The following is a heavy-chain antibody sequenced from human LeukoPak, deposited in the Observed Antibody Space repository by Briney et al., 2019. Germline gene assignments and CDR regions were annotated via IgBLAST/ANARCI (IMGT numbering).Heavy chain of an antibody. CDR3: AREYRDAFDV. CDR1: EFTCSSYA. D-gene: IGHD3-16*02. V-gene: IGHV3-23*03. Sequence: GGSLRLSCAASEFTCSSYAMSWVRQAPGKGLECVSVLYSGGGAFYADSVKGRFTVSRDDAWNTLYLQMNTLTVEDTAIYYCAREYRDAFDVWGQGTWVTVSS. J-gene: IGHJ3*01. CDR2: LYSGGGA.